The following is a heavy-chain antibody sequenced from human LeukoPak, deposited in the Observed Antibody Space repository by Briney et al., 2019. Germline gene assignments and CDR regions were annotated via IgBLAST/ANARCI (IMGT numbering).Heavy chain of an antibody. D-gene: IGHD2-15*01. J-gene: IGHJ4*02. V-gene: IGHV3-23*01. CDR1: GFTFSSYA. Sequence: GGSLRLSCAASGFTFSSYAVSWVRQAPGKGLEWVSAISGSGGSTYYADSVKGRFTISRDNSKNTLYLQMNSLRAEDTAVYYCAKGNPYCSGGSCYVGLDYWGQGTLVTVSS. CDR3: AKGNPYCSGGSCYVGLDY. CDR2: ISGSGGST.